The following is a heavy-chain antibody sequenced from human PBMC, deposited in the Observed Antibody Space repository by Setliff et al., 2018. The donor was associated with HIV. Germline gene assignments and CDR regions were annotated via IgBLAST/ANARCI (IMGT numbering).Heavy chain of an antibody. V-gene: IGHV4-34*01. D-gene: IGHD3-10*01. Sequence: SETLSLTCAVYGGSFSGYYWTWVRQSPGKGLEWIAEINHSGATNYNPSLMSRVTISLDTPKSQFSLKLDSVTAADTAVYYCARGGGGLWFGDSTYYYIDVWGKGTTVTVSS. CDR2: INHSGAT. CDR1: GGSFSGYY. CDR3: ARGGGGLWFGDSTYYYIDV. J-gene: IGHJ6*03.